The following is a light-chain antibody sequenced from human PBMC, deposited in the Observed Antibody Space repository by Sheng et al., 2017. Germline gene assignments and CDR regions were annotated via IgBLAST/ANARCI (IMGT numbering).Light chain of an antibody. CDR3: QQYGSSPRT. CDR2: GAS. V-gene: IGKV3-20*01. J-gene: IGKJ1*01. Sequence: EIEMTQSPATLSVSPGERATLSCRASQSVFSNLAWYQQKPGQAPRLLIYGASSRATGIPDRFSGSGSGTDFTLTISRLEPEDFAVYYCQQYGSSPRTFGQGTKVEIK. CDR1: QSVFSN.